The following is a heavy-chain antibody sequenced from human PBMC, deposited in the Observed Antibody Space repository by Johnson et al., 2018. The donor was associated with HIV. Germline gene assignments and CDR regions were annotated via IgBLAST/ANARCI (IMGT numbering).Heavy chain of an antibody. CDR2: IGHDGGIY. CDR1: GFTFSSYG. Sequence: VQLVESGGGVVQPGGSLRLSCAASGFTFSSYGMHWVRQAPGKGLEWVAVIGHDGGIYPYAESVKGRFTISRDNSKNTLYLQMNSLRAEDTAVYYCARDPHSYIGDAFDIWGQGTMVTVSS. CDR3: ARDPHSYIGDAFDI. V-gene: IGHV3-30*19. J-gene: IGHJ3*02.